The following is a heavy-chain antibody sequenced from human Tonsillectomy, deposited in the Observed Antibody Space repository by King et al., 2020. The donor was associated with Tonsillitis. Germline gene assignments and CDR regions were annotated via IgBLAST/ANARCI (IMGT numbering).Heavy chain of an antibody. J-gene: IGHJ4*02. CDR2: ISYSGTT. Sequence: VQLQESGPGLVKPSETLSLTCTVSGGSISSYFWTWIRQPPGKGLEWIGYISYSGTTNYNPSLRSRVTISVDTSKNQLSLKLNSVTTADTAVYYCATNSSNRYYFDYWGQGTLVSVSS. CDR1: GGSISSYF. D-gene: IGHD6-13*01. V-gene: IGHV4-59*01. CDR3: ATNSSNRYYFDY.